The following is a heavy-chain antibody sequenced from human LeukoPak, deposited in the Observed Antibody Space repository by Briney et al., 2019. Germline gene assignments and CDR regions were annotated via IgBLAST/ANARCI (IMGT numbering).Heavy chain of an antibody. J-gene: IGHJ4*02. CDR1: GFTFSSYG. CDR2: INCSGGRT. Sequence: PGGSLRLSCAASGFTFSSYGMHRVRQAPGQGLEWMGMINCSGGRTAYAQRFQGRVTMTRDTSTSTVYMELSSLRSEDTAVYYCAREMEWSRYHVGDYWGQGTLVTVSS. V-gene: IGHV1-46*01. D-gene: IGHD3-3*01. CDR3: AREMEWSRYHVGDY.